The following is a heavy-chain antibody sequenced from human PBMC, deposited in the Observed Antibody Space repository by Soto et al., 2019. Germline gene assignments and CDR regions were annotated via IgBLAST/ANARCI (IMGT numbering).Heavy chain of an antibody. D-gene: IGHD1-7*01. Sequence: GASVKVSCKASGYTFTSYGISWVRQAPGQGLEWMGWISAYNGNTNYAQKLQGRVTMTTDTSTSTAYMELRSLRSDDTAVYYCARDIDQNWNYVSYYYYSGMDVWGQGTTVTVSS. J-gene: IGHJ6*02. CDR3: ARDIDQNWNYVSYYYYSGMDV. CDR2: ISAYNGNT. V-gene: IGHV1-18*01. CDR1: GYTFTSYG.